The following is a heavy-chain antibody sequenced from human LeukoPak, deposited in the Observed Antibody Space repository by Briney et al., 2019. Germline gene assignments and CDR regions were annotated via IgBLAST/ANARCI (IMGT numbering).Heavy chain of an antibody. D-gene: IGHD3/OR15-3a*01. CDR3: ARDDLDAFDI. CDR2: IYYRGNT. V-gene: IGHV4-59*01. J-gene: IGHJ3*02. Sequence: SETLSLTCTVSGGSISTYYWSWIRQPPGKGLEWIGYIYYRGNTNYNPSLKSRVTISVDTSKNQFSLKLTSVTAADTAIYYCARDDLDAFDIWGQGTMVTVSS. CDR1: GGSISTYY.